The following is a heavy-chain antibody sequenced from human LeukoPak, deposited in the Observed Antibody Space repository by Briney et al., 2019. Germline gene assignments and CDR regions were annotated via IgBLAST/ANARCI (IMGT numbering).Heavy chain of an antibody. CDR1: GGSISSYY. CDR2: IYYSGST. CDR3: ARRARSSSSIDY. V-gene: IGHV4-59*08. D-gene: IGHD6-13*01. J-gene: IGHJ4*02. Sequence: PSETLSLTCTVSGGSISSYYWSWIRQPPGKGLEWIGYIYYSGSTNYNPSLKSRVTISVDTSKNQFSLKLSSVTAADTAVYYCARRARSSSSIDYWGQGTLVTVSS.